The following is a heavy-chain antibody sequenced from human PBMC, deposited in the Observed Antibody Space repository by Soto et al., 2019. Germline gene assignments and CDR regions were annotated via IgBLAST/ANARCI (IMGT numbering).Heavy chain of an antibody. CDR3: ARGPSGDKVDY. CDR1: GASISNGYYS. V-gene: IGHV4-30-4*01. Sequence: QVQLQEPGPRLVEPSHTLSLTCTVSGASISNGYYSWSWIRQSPGTGLEWIGHIQSGGTTYSNPSHKSRPTISVDKSKNQFSLKLSSLTAADTAVYYCARGPSGDKVDYWGQGSLVTVSS. CDR2: IQSGGTT. J-gene: IGHJ4*02. D-gene: IGHD1-26*01.